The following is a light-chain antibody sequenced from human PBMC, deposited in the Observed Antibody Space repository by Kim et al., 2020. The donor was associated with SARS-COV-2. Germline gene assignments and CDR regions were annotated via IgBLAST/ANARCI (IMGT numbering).Light chain of an antibody. J-gene: IGLJ1*01. Sequence: QSALTQPASVSASPGQSITMSCTGTSRDIGLYNYVSWYQQYPGKAPRLMIYDVSKRPSGVSNRFSGSKSGNTASLTISGLQTEDEADYYCNSYTSSRTYVFGTGTKVTVL. CDR3: NSYTSSRTYV. CDR1: SRDIGLYNY. CDR2: DVS. V-gene: IGLV2-14*03.